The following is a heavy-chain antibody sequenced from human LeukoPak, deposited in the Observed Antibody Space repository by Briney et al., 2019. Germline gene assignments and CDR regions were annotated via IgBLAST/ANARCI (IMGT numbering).Heavy chain of an antibody. CDR1: GGSIYSYH. V-gene: IGHV4-59*12. Sequence: SETLSLTCSVSGGSIYSYHWSWIRQPPGKGLEWIGYISYTGSTKYNPSLMSRINMPEDPPRKYFTLSMSSVAAATPACYSFARTLIVSGCPDYWGQGTLVTVSS. J-gene: IGHJ4*02. CDR2: ISYTGST. CDR3: ARTLIVSGCPDY. D-gene: IGHD5-12*01.